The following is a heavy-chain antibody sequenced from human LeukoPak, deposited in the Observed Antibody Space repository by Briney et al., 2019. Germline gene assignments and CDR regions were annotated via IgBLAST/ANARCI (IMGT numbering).Heavy chain of an antibody. V-gene: IGHV3-23*01. CDR1: GFTFTTYA. J-gene: IGHJ4*02. D-gene: IGHD3-9*01. CDR3: AKSPYYDILTGRYFDY. CDR2: ISGSGGTT. Sequence: GGSLRLSCAASGFTFTTYAMSWVRQVPGKGLEWVSCISGSGGTTYHADSVKGRFTISRDNSKNTLYLQMNSLRVEDTAVYYCAKSPYYDILTGRYFDYWGQGTLVTVSS.